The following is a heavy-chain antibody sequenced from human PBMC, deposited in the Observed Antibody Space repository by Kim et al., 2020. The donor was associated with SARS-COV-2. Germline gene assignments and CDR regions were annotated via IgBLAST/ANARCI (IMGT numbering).Heavy chain of an antibody. J-gene: IGHJ4*02. V-gene: IGHV3-23*01. CDR1: GFTFSSYA. CDR3: AKSLGEREPYYFDY. Sequence: GGSLRLSCAASGFTFSSYAMSWVRQAPGKGLEWVSAISGSGGSTYYADSVKGRFTISRDNSKKTLYMQMNSLRAEDTAVYYCAKSLGEREPYYFDYWGQGTLVTVSS. CDR2: ISGSGGST. D-gene: IGHD3-10*01.